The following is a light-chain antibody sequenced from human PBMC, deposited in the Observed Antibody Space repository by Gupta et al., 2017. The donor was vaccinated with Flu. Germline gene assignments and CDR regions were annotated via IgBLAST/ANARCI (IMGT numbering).Light chain of an antibody. CDR3: GTWDSSLSGGV. J-gene: IGLJ2*01. CDR1: SSNIGNNY. Sequence: QSVLTQPPSLSAAPGQKVTISCPGSSSNIGNNYVSWYQQLPGTAPKLLIYENAKRPSEFPDRFSGSKSGTSAILAITGLQTGDEADYYCGTWDSSLSGGVFGGGTKLTVL. CDR2: ENA. V-gene: IGLV1-51*02.